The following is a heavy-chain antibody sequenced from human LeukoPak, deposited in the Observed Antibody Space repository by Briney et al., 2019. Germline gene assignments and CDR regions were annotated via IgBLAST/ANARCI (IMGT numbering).Heavy chain of an antibody. Sequence: GGSLRLSCAASGFTFSSYAMSWVRQAPGKGLEWVSGISGSGGSTYYADSVKGRFTISRDNSKNTLYLQMDSLRAEDTAVYYCAKDPNPREYQLLYGYWGQGTLATVSS. V-gene: IGHV3-23*01. CDR2: ISGSGGST. J-gene: IGHJ4*02. CDR1: GFTFSSYA. CDR3: AKDPNPREYQLLYGY. D-gene: IGHD2-2*02.